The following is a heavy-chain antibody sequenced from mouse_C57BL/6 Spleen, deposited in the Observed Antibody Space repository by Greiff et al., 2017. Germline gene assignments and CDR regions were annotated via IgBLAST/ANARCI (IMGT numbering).Heavy chain of an antibody. CDR3: ARGRNYDYNYYAMDY. CDR2: IDPSDSYT. CDR1: GYTFTSYW. D-gene: IGHD2-4*01. J-gene: IGHJ4*01. V-gene: IGHV1-50*01. Sequence: QVQLQQPGAELVKPGASVKLSCKASGYTFTSYWMQWVKQRPGQGLEWIGEIDPSDSYTNYNQKFKGKATLTVDTSASTAYMQLSSMTSEDSAVYYGARGRNYDYNYYAMDYWGQGTSVTVSS.